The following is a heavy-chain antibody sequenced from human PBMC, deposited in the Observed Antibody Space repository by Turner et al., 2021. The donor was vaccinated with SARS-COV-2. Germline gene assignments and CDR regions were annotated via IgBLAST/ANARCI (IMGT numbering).Heavy chain of an antibody. J-gene: IGHJ4*02. CDR1: GDSFGGSVHY. V-gene: IGHV4-39*01. CDR3: ARQAETAEIPAAYFDH. Sequence: QLRLQGSGPGLWKSSGTLSLTCPVPGDSFGGSVHYWACIRQPRGKGLEWVGKIYFTGSANYNPSLRSRATILVDTSKNQFSLTLTSVTAADTAVYFCARQAETAEIPAAYFDHWGQGTLLTVSS. D-gene: IGHD2-2*01. CDR2: IYFTGSA.